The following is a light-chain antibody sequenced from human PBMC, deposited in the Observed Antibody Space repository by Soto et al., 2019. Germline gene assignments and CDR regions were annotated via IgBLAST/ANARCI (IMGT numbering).Light chain of an antibody. V-gene: IGKV3-20*01. CDR2: GAS. J-gene: IGKJ1*01. CDR3: QQYGSSPGT. Sequence: EIVLTQSPGTLSLSPGERATLSCRASQSVSSSYLAWYQQKPGQAPRLLIYGASSRATGIPDRFSGSGSGRDFTLTISRLEPEAFAVYYCQQYGSSPGTFGKGNKVEIK. CDR1: QSVSSSY.